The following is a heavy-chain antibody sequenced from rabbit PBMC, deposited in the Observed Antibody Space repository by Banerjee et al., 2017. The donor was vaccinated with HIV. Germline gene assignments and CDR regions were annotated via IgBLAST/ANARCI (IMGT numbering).Heavy chain of an antibody. Sequence: QEQLVESGGGLVQPEGTLTLTCKASGFDFSSNAMCWFRQAPGKGLELIACIYAGSGSALYVSWAKGRFTISKTSSTTVTLQMTSLTAADTATYFCARKVDGYAAYVYATWGPGTLVTVS. CDR3: ARKVDGYAAYVYAT. CDR1: GFDFSSNA. J-gene: IGHJ6*01. D-gene: IGHD6-1*01. V-gene: IGHV1S45*01. CDR2: IYAGSGSA.